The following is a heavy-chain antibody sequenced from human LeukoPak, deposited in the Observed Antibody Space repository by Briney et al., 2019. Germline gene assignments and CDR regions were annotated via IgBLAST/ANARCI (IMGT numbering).Heavy chain of an antibody. CDR1: GFTFSSYA. J-gene: IGHJ4*02. CDR3: AKALAPGIAPLDY. V-gene: IGHV3-30-3*01. CDR2: ISYDGSNK. Sequence: PGGSLRLSCAASGFTFSSYAMHWVRQAPGKGLEWVAVISYDGSNKYYADSVKGRFTISRDNSKNTLYLQMNSLRAEDTAVYYCAKALAPGIAPLDYWGQGTLVTVSS. D-gene: IGHD6-13*01.